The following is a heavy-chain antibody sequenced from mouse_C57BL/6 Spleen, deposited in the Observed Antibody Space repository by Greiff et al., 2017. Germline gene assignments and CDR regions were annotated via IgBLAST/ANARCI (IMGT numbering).Heavy chain of an antibody. CDR3: ARGDYGWFAY. CDR1: GYTFTSYW. D-gene: IGHD2-4*01. CDR2: IDPSDSYT. V-gene: IGHV1-69*01. J-gene: IGHJ3*01. Sequence: QVQLQQSGAELVMPGASVKLSCKASGYTFTSYWMHWVKQRPGQGLEWIGEIDPSDSYTNYNQKFKGKSTLTVDKSSSTAYMQLSSLTSEDSAVYYCARGDYGWFAYWGQGTLVTGSA.